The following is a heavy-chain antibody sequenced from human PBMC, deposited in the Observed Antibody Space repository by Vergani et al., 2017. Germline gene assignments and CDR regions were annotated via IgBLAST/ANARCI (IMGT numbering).Heavy chain of an antibody. CDR2: ISGSGGST. J-gene: IGHJ6*02. CDR3: ARDRLEYYDSRAYYYYYGMDV. D-gene: IGHD3-22*01. V-gene: IGHV3-23*04. CDR1: GFTFSSYA. Sequence: VQLVESGGGVVQPGRSLRLSCAASGFTFSSYAMSWVRQAPGKGLEWVSAISGSGGSTYYADSVKGRFTISRDNSKNTLYLQMNSLRAEDTAVYYCARDRLEYYDSRAYYYYYGMDVWGQGTTVTVSS.